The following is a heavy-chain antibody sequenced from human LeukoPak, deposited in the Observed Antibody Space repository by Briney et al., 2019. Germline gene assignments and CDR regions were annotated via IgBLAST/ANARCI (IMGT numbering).Heavy chain of an antibody. D-gene: IGHD3-22*01. CDR1: GFTFDDYG. CDR2: INWNGGST. CDR3: ARGDSSGPTYYFNY. J-gene: IGHJ4*02. V-gene: IGHV3-20*04. Sequence: PGGSLRLSCAASGFTFDDYGMSWVRHAPGEGLEWVSGINWNGGSTGYADSVKGRFTISRDNAKNSLYLQMNSLRAEDTALYYCARGDSSGPTYYFNYWGQGTLVTVSS.